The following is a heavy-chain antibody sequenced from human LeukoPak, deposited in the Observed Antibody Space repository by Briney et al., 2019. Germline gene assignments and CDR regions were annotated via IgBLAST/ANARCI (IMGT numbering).Heavy chain of an antibody. CDR1: GGSISSYH. CDR3: ARVGSYAFDI. Sequence: PSETLSLTCTVSGGSISSYHWSWIRQPPGRGLEWIGYIHYSGSINSNPSLKSRVTISVDTSKNQFSLRLSSVTAADTAVYYCARVGSYAFDIWGQGTMVTVSS. J-gene: IGHJ3*02. CDR2: IHYSGSI. V-gene: IGHV4-59*01.